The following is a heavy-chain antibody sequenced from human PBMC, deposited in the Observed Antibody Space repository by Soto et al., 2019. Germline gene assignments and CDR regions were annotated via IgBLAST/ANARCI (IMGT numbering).Heavy chain of an antibody. Sequence: SETLSLTCTVSGGPISRGGCFSGWGRQHHWKGLEWIGNISQRGRTYSKTSLKTRVTTSVDTSKTQLSMKLTSVTAADTEVYYSASLAREENTKVGYWYYFEYWDQRTRVT. J-gene: IGHJ4*02. CDR2: ISQRGRT. CDR3: ASLAREENTKVGYWYYFEY. V-gene: IGHV4-31*03. CDR1: GGPISRGGCF. D-gene: IGHD2-8*02.